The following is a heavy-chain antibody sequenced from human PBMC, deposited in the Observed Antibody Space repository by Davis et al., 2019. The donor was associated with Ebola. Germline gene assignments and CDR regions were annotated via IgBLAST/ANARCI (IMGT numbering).Heavy chain of an antibody. CDR3: ARGNGQNYGSALNY. J-gene: IGHJ4*02. V-gene: IGHV3-30*03. D-gene: IGHD3-10*01. Sequence: GESLKISCAASGFTFSSYGMHWVRQAPGKGLEWVAVISYNGVNKNCADSVKGRFTVSRDNSKDTLYLEMNSLRVEDTAVYYCARGNGQNYGSALNYWGQRTLVTVSS. CDR2: ISYNGVNK. CDR1: GFTFSSYG.